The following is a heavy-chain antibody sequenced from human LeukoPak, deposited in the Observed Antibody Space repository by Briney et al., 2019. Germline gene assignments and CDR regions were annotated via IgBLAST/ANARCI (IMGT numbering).Heavy chain of an antibody. CDR3: TTVSGPRDWYFDL. CDR1: GFTFSNAW. Sequence: GGSLRLSCAASGFTFSNAWMSWVRQAPGKGLEWVGRIKSKTDGGTTDYAAPVKGRFTISRDDSKNTLYLQMNSLKTEDTAVYYCTTVSGPRDWYFDLWGRGTLVTVSS. V-gene: IGHV3-15*01. CDR2: IKSKTDGGTT. J-gene: IGHJ2*01.